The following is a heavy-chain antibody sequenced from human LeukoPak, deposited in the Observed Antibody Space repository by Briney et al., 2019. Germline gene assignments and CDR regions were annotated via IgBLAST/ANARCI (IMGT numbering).Heavy chain of an antibody. V-gene: IGHV4-4*07. Sequence: SETLSLTCTVSGGSISTYYWSWIRQPAGKGLEWIGRLYTTGSSSYNPSLKSRVTISVDTSKNQFSLKLSSVTAADTAVYYCARSGSGSYMYYYGMDVWGQGTTVTVSS. J-gene: IGHJ6*02. D-gene: IGHD1-26*01. CDR2: LYTTGSS. CDR3: ARSGSGSYMYYYGMDV. CDR1: GGSISTYY.